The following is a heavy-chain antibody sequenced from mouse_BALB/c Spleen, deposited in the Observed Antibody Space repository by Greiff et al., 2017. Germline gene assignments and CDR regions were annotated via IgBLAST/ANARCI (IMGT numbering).Heavy chain of an antibody. J-gene: IGHJ3*01. V-gene: IGHV3-6*02. Sequence: EVKLMESGPGLVKPSQSLSLTCSVTGYSITSGYYWNWIRQFPGNKLEWMGYISYDGSNNYNPSLKNRISITRDTSKNQFFLKLNSVTTEDTATYYCARATMITGIAYWGQGTLVTVSA. CDR1: GYSITSGYY. CDR2: ISYDGSN. CDR3: ARATMITGIAY. D-gene: IGHD2-4*01.